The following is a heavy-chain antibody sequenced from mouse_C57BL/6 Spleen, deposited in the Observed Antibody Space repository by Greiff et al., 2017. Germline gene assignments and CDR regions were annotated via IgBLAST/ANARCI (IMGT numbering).Heavy chain of an antibody. V-gene: IGHV1-26*01. Sequence: EVQLQPSGPALVKPGASVKISCKASGYTFHHYYMNWVKQSHGKSLEWIGDITPNNGGTSDNQKFKVNATWTVAKSSITAYMEHRSLTSEVSAVYYCAGIRWDLDYWGQGTTLTVSS. CDR1: GYTFHHYY. J-gene: IGHJ2*01. CDR2: ITPNNGGT. CDR3: AGIRWDLDY. D-gene: IGHD2-12*01.